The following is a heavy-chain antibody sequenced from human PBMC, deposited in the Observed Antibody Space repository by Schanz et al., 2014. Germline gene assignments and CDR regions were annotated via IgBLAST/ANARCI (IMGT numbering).Heavy chain of an antibody. V-gene: IGHV3-11*05. CDR3: ARETTIIAGGAFDV. D-gene: IGHD3-9*01. J-gene: IGHJ3*01. CDR1: GFSFSDYY. CDR2: INTGSNYI. Sequence: VHLLESGGGLVEPGGSLRLSCAASGFSFSDYYMSWIRQAPGKGLEWISFINTGSNYINYADSVKGRFTISRDNTKNSLFLQLNSLRADDTAVYYCARETTIIAGGAFDVWGQGTMVTVSS.